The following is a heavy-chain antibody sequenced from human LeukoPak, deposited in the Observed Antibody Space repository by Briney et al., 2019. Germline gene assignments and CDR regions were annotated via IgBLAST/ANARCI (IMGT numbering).Heavy chain of an antibody. CDR1: GYTFTNYW. Sequence: GESLKISCKASGYTFTNYWIGWVRQMPGKGLEWMGIIYPGDSDTRYSPSFRGQVIVSADKSIRTAYLQWTSLKASDTAMYYCARHTGEGSHFQHWGQGSLVTVSS. D-gene: IGHD3-16*01. CDR3: ARHTGEGSHFQH. CDR2: IYPGDSDT. J-gene: IGHJ1*01. V-gene: IGHV5-51*01.